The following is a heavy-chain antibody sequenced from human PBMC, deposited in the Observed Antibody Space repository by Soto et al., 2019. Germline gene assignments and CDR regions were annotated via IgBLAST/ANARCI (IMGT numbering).Heavy chain of an antibody. CDR3: ARDWGTGFYNFDS. V-gene: IGHV4-38-2*02. Sequence: SETLSLTCAVSGYSISTGFNWGWIRQPPGKGLEWIGSIYHSGSTYYNLSLKSRVTISADTSKNQISLKLISVTAAETALYYCARDWGTGFYNFDSWGQGSLVTVSS. CDR1: GYSISTGFN. CDR2: IYHSGST. D-gene: IGHD6-19*01. J-gene: IGHJ4*02.